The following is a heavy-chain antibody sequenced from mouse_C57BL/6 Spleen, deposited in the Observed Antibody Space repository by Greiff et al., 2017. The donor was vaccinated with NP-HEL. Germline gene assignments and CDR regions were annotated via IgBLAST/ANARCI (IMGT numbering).Heavy chain of an antibody. CDR2: IYPGSGST. V-gene: IGHV1-55*01. Sequence: QVQLQQSGAELVKPGASVKMSCKASGYTFTSYWITWVKQRPGQGLEWVGDIYPGSGSTNYNEKFKGKATLTVDTSSSTAYMQLSSLTSEDSAVYYCARELYYGSRSCWYCDVGGTGTTVTVSS. D-gene: IGHD1-1*01. CDR1: GYTFTSYW. J-gene: IGHJ1*03. CDR3: ARELYYGSRSCWYCDV.